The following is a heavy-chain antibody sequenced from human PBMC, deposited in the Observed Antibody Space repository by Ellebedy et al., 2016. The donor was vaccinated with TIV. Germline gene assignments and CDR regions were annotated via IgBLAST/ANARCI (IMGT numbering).Heavy chain of an antibody. CDR3: ASGGASNPEREFDY. J-gene: IGHJ4*02. Sequence: AASVKVSCKASGYIFTGFYMHWVRQAPGQGLEWMGWINPNSGSTKYAQKFQGWVTMTRDTSISTAYMELSRLKSDDTAVYYCASGGASNPEREFDYWGQGTLVTVSS. D-gene: IGHD3-16*01. V-gene: IGHV1-2*04. CDR1: GYIFTGFY. CDR2: INPNSGST.